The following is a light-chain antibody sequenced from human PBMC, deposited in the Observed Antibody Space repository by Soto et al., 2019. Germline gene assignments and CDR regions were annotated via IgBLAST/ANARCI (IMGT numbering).Light chain of an antibody. Sequence: QSVLTQPPSVSGAPGQRVTISCTGSSSNIGAGYDVHWYQQLPGTAPKLLIYGNSNRPSGVPDRFSGSKSGTSASLAITGLQAEDDADYYCQSYDSSLSGYVFGTGTKGTVL. CDR2: GNS. V-gene: IGLV1-40*01. CDR3: QSYDSSLSGYV. CDR1: SSNIGAGYD. J-gene: IGLJ1*01.